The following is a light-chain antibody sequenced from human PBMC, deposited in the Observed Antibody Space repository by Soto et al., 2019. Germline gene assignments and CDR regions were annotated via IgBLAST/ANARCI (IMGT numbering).Light chain of an antibody. CDR1: QSISSW. J-gene: IGKJ1*01. CDR3: QQYNDTWT. CDR2: RAS. V-gene: IGKV1-5*03. Sequence: DIQMTQSPSTLSASVGDRVTITCRASQSISSWLAWYQQKPGQAPKLLIYRASTVQSGVPSRFSGSGSGTEFTLAIRLLQPDDSANYYCQQYNDTWTFGQGTKVEIK.